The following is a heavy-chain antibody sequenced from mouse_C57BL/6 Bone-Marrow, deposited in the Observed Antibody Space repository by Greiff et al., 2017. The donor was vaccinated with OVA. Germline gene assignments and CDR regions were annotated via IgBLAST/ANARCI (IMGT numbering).Heavy chain of an antibody. CDR1: GYPFTSYG. Sequence: QVQLKESGAELARPGASVKLSCKASGYPFTSYGISWVKQSTGQGLEWIGEIYPRSGTTYYTEKFKGKATLTADKTSSTAYMELRSLTSEDSAVYFCARSAHYYGTFDYWGQGTTLTVSS. CDR3: ARSAHYYGTFDY. J-gene: IGHJ2*01. D-gene: IGHD1-1*01. V-gene: IGHV1-81*01. CDR2: IYPRSGTT.